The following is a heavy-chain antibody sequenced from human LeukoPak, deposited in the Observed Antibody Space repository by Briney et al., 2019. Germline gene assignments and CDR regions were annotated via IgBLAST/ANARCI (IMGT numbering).Heavy chain of an antibody. Sequence: SVKVSCKASGGTFSSYAISWVRQAPGQGLEWMGGIIPIFGTANYAQKFQGRVTITTDESTSTAYMELSSLRSEDTAVYYCARDQDTAYNWFDPWGQGTLVTVSS. CDR2: IIPIFGTA. CDR3: ARDQDTAYNWFDP. V-gene: IGHV1-69*05. D-gene: IGHD5-18*01. CDR1: GGTFSSYA. J-gene: IGHJ5*02.